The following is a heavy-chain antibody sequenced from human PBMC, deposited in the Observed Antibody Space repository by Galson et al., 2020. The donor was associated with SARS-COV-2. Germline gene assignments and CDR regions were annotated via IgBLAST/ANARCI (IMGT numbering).Heavy chain of an antibody. CDR3: EREENFFPVGTATRMCYFDY. D-gene: IGHD2-21*02. V-gene: IGHV4-34*01. J-gene: IGHJ4*02. CDR1: GVTFSGYY. Sequence: SETLSLTWAASGVTFSGYYWSWVRQPPGKGLEWIAKINSSGSTTYNPSPKNRVIITVDKSKNHFSRKLSSVTAADEGGYYCEREENFFPVGTATRMCYFDYWGRGTLATVSS. CDR2: INSSGST.